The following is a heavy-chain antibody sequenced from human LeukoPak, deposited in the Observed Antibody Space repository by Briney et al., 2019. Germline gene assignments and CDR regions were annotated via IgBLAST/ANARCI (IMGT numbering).Heavy chain of an antibody. CDR2: IYYSGST. D-gene: IGHD3-16*01. V-gene: IGHV4-39*01. CDR3: ARRGRMITFGGVPFDY. Sequence: SEALSLTCTVSGGSISSSSYYWGWIRQPPGKGLECIGCIYYSGSTSYNPSLKTRATISVDTSKNQFSLKLSSVTAADTAVYYCARRGRMITFGGVPFDYWGQGTLVTVSS. CDR1: GGSISSSSYY. J-gene: IGHJ4*02.